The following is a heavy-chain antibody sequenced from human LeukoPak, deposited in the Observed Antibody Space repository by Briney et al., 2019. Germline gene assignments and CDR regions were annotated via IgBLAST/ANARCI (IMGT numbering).Heavy chain of an antibody. J-gene: IGHJ6*03. D-gene: IGHD6-6*01. CDR2: IYYSGST. CDR1: GGSISSYY. Sequence: PSETLSLTCTVSGGSISSYYWGWIRQPPGEGLEWIGYIYYSGSTNYNPSLKSRVTISVDTSKNQFSLKLSSVTAADTAVYYCARRGGRHNLEIAARPPYYYYYMDVWGKGTTVTVSS. V-gene: IGHV4-59*12. CDR3: ARRGGRHNLEIAARPPYYYYYMDV.